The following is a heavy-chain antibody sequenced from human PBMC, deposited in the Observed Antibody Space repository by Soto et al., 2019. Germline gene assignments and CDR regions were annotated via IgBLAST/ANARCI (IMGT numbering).Heavy chain of an antibody. V-gene: IGHV3-33*01. Sequence: VESGGGVVQPGRSLRLSCAASGFTFSSYGMHWVRQAPGKGLEWVAVIWYDGSNKYYADSVKGRFTISRDNSKNTLYLQMNSLRAEDTAVYYCARGASIAVAGFDYWGQGTLVTVSS. J-gene: IGHJ4*02. CDR3: ARGASIAVAGFDY. D-gene: IGHD6-19*01. CDR2: IWYDGSNK. CDR1: GFTFSSYG.